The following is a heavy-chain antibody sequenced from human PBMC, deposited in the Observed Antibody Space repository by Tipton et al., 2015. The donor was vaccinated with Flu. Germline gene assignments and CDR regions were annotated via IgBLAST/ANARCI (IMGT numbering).Heavy chain of an antibody. J-gene: IGHJ4*02. CDR1: GGFLSSFY. Sequence: TLSLTCTVSGGFLSSFYWSWIRQPAGKGLEYIGRIYSSGSTNYNPSFKSRVSMSLDASKTQFSLNLNSVTAADTAMYYCARGSGSGTHVMFAYWGQGTLVTVSS. CDR3: ARGSGSGTHVMFAY. CDR2: IYSSGST. D-gene: IGHD3-10*01. V-gene: IGHV4-4*07.